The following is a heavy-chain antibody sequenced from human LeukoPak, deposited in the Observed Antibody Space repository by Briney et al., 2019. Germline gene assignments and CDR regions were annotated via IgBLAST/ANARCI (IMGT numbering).Heavy chain of an antibody. V-gene: IGHV1-2*02. CDR2: IDPKSGGT. J-gene: IGHJ3*01. D-gene: IGHD1-26*01. Sequence: GASLKVSCKTSGYTFTDYHMHWVRQAPGQGLEWMGWIDPKSGGTKYAQRFQGRAIMTRDTSISTTYMELTSLGSDDTAVYYCARDDSGNDYNAFDVWGQGTKVTVSA. CDR3: ARDDSGNDYNAFDV. CDR1: GYTFTDYH.